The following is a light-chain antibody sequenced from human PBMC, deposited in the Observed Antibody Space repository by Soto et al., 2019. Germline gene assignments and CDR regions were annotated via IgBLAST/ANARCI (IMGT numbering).Light chain of an antibody. Sequence: EVVMTQSPATLSVSPGERVTFSCRASQSVTTNLAWYQHKPGQSPRLLISGASTGASGIPARFSGSESGTEFTLPIDSLQSADFAVNYCQQYDRWLVTFGGGAKVEIK. J-gene: IGKJ4*01. CDR3: QQYDRWLVT. V-gene: IGKV3-15*01. CDR1: QSVTTN. CDR2: GAS.